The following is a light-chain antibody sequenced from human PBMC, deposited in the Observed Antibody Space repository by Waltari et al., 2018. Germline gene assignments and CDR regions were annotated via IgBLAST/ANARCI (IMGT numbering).Light chain of an antibody. CDR1: QSVGTY. V-gene: IGKV3-11*01. CDR2: DAS. J-gene: IGKJ4*01. Sequence: EIVLTQSPAILSFSPGERATLSCRASQSVGTYLAWYQQRPGQSPRLLIYDASYRATDIPARFSGSGSETDFTLTISSLQPEDFAVYYCQRRNWPLTFGGGTRVQI. CDR3: QRRNWPLT.